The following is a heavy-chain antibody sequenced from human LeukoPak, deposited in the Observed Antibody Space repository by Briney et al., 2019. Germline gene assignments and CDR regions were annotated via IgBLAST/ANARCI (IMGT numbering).Heavy chain of an antibody. V-gene: IGHV3-74*01. Sequence: GGSLRLSCAASGFTFSSYWMHWVRQAPGKWLVWVSRINSDGSSTGYADSVKGRFTISRHNAKNTLYLQMNSLRAEDTAVYYCARFFGELYYYYYYGMDVWGQGTTVTVSS. CDR2: INSDGSST. D-gene: IGHD3-10*01. J-gene: IGHJ6*02. CDR3: ARFFGELYYYYYYGMDV. CDR1: GFTFSSYW.